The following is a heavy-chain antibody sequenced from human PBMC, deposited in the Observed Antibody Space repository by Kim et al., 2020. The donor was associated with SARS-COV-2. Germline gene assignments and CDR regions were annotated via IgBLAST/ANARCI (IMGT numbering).Heavy chain of an antibody. Sequence: GGSLRLSCAASGFTFSSYGMHWVRQAPGKGLEWVAVISYDGSNKYYADSVKGRFTISRDNSKNTLYLQMNSLRAEDTAVYYCAKDFGDYYFDYWGQGTLVTVSS. CDR1: GFTFSSYG. CDR3: AKDFGDYYFDY. J-gene: IGHJ4*02. D-gene: IGHD3-3*01. CDR2: ISYDGSNK. V-gene: IGHV3-30*18.